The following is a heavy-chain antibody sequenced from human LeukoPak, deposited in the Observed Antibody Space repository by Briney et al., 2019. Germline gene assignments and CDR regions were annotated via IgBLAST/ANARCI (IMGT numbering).Heavy chain of an antibody. J-gene: IGHJ4*02. V-gene: IGHV4-34*01. CDR2: INHSGSA. Sequence: SETLSLTCAVYGGSFSGYYWSWLRQPPGKGLEWIGEINHSGSANYNPSLKSRVTISVDTSKNQFSLKLNSVTAADTAVYYCARQLSGAFDIWGQGTLVTVSS. CDR3: ARQLSGAFDI. D-gene: IGHD3-9*01. CDR1: GGSFSGYY.